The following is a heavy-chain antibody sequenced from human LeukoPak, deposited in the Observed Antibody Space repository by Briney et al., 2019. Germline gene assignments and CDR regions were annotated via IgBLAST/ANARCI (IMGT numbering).Heavy chain of an antibody. CDR2: INHSGST. Sequence: SETLSLTCAVYGGSFSGYYWSWIRQPPGKGLEWIGEINHSGSTNYNPSLKSRVTISVDTSKNQFSLKLSSVTAADTAVYYCARHDAGIAARPFDNWGQGTLVTVSS. J-gene: IGHJ4*02. V-gene: IGHV4-34*01. CDR1: GGSFSGYY. D-gene: IGHD6-6*01. CDR3: ARHDAGIAARPFDN.